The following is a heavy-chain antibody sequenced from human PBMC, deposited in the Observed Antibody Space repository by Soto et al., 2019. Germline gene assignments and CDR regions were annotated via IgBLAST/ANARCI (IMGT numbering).Heavy chain of an antibody. V-gene: IGHV3-11*01. J-gene: IGHJ6*02. CDR1: EFVFSDYY. CDR2: ISSSGSTI. D-gene: IGHD2-2*01. Sequence: GGSLRLSCAASEFVFSDYYMSWIRQAPGKGLEWISYISSSGSTISYADSVKGRFTISRDNSKNTVYLQMNSLRAEDTAVYYCAKDLGYCSSTGCYDFYAMDVWGQGTTVTVSS. CDR3: AKDLGYCSSTGCYDFYAMDV.